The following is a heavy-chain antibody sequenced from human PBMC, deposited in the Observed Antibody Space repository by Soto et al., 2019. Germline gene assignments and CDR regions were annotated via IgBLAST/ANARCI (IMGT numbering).Heavy chain of an antibody. CDR1: GGYFSGYY. CDR2: INHSGST. V-gene: IGHV4-34*09. D-gene: IGHD2-15*01. CDR3: ARVLQDSLGYCSGGSCWNDAFDI. Sequence: SETLSLTSAVDGGYFSGYYWSWIRQPPGKGLEWIGEINHSGSTNYNPSLKSRVTISVDTSKNQFSLKLSSVTAADTAVYYCARVLQDSLGYCSGGSCWNDAFDIWGQGTMVTVSS. J-gene: IGHJ3*02.